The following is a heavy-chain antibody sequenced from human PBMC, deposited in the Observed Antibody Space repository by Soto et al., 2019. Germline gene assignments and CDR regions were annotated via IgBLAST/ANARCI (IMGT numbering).Heavy chain of an antibody. V-gene: IGHV5-10-1*01. Sequence: GESLKIPCKGSGYTFTTYWISWERQEPGKGLEWMGRIDPSDSYTTYSPSSQGHVTISVDKSTTTAFLQWSSLRASDTAIYYCARYSGTGGSRYLGWFDSWGQGXLVNVSS. CDR1: GYTFTTYW. D-gene: IGHD2-8*02. CDR2: IDPSDSYT. J-gene: IGHJ5*01. CDR3: ARYSGTGGSRYLGWFDS.